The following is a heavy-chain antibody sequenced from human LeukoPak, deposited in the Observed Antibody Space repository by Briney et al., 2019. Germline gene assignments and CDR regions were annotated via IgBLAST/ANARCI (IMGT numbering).Heavy chain of an antibody. CDR1: GFSFGGYG. CDR2: INGIGSTT. J-gene: IGHJ4*02. V-gene: IGHV3-20*04. D-gene: IGHD6-6*01. CDR3: ARDPEYSSSWNFDY. Sequence: GGTLRLSCAASGFSFGGYGMSWVRQAPGKGMEWVSGINGIGSTTGYADSVKGRFTISRDNAKNSVFLQMNSLRAEDTALYYCARDPEYSSSWNFDYWGQGTLVTVSS.